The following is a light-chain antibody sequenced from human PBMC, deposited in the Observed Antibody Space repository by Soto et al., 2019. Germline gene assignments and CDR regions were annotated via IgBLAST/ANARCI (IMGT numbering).Light chain of an antibody. CDR1: SSDVGGYKY. Sequence: HSVLTQPASVSGSPGQAITISCTGTSSDVGGYKYVSWYQQHPGKAPKLMIYEVSNRPSGVSHRFSGSKSGNTASLTISGLQAEDEADYYCSSYTTANTYVFGTGTKVTVL. V-gene: IGLV2-14*01. CDR3: SSYTTANTYV. J-gene: IGLJ1*01. CDR2: EVS.